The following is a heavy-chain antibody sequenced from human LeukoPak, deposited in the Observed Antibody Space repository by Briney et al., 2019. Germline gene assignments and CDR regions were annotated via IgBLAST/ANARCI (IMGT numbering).Heavy chain of an antibody. J-gene: IGHJ5*02. CDR1: GYTFTSYD. V-gene: IGHV1-8*03. CDR2: MNPNSGNT. Sequence: ASVKVSCKASGYTFTSYDINWVRQATGQGLEWMGWMNPNSGNTGYAQKFQGRVTVTRNTSISTAYMELSSLRSEDTAVYYCARGSNIVLMVYAGGSDWFDPWGQGTLVTVSS. CDR3: ARGSNIVLMVYAGGSDWFDP. D-gene: IGHD2-8*01.